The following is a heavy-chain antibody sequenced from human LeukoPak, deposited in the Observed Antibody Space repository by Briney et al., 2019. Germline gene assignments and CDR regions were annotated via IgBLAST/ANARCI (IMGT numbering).Heavy chain of an antibody. V-gene: IGHV4-59*11. CDR2: ISYIGST. D-gene: IGHD4-17*01. CDR1: TDSFSSHY. CDR3: ARDLITVTKGFDI. Sequence: SETLSLTCAVSTDSFSSHYWSWVRQPPGRGLEWIGYISYIGSTNYNPSLKSRVTISIDTSKNQFSLRLRSVTAADTAVYYCARDLITVTKGFDIWGQGTMVSVSS. J-gene: IGHJ3*02.